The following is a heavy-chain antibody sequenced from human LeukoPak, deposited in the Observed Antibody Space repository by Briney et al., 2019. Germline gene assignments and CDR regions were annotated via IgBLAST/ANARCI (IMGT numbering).Heavy chain of an antibody. Sequence: KPSETLSLTCSVSGYSIANGYHWAWVRQPPGKRLEWLGSIYQSGSTYDNLSLKSRLTMSVDTSKNQFSLRLNSVTAADTAVYYCARVGYGGYGVLDYWGQGTLVTISS. J-gene: IGHJ4*02. D-gene: IGHD5-12*01. V-gene: IGHV4-38-2*02. CDR3: ARVGYGGYGVLDY. CDR1: GYSIANGYH. CDR2: IYQSGST.